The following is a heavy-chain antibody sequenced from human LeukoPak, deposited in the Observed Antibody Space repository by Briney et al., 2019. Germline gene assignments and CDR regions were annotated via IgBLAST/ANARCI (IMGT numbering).Heavy chain of an antibody. J-gene: IGHJ4*02. V-gene: IGHV3-53*01. D-gene: IGHD4-11*01. CDR2: IYTGGST. CDR3: AILASQYLTSWFDY. Sequence: PGGSLRLSCAVSGFTVSSNYMSWVRQPPGKGLEWVSGIYTGGSTYSADSVKGRFTISRDNSKSTLYLQLNSLRAEDTAVYYCAILASQYLTSWFDYWGQGTLVTVSS. CDR1: GFTVSSNY.